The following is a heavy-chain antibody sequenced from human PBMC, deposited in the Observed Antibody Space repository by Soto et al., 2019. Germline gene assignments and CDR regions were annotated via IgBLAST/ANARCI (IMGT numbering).Heavy chain of an antibody. D-gene: IGHD1-20*01. V-gene: IGHV1-69*06. Sequence: SVKVSCKASGGTFSSYAISWVRQAPGQGLEWMGGIIPIFGTANYAQKFQGRVTITADKSTSTAYMELSSLRSEDTAVYYCARVYNWNNNWFDPWGQGPLVTVYS. CDR1: GGTFSSYA. CDR3: ARVYNWNNNWFDP. CDR2: IIPIFGTA. J-gene: IGHJ5*02.